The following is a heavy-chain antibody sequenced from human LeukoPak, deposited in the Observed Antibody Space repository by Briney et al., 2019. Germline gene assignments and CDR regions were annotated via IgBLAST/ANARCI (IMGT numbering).Heavy chain of an antibody. J-gene: IGHJ3*02. D-gene: IGHD5/OR15-5a*01. V-gene: IGHV3-74*01. CDR2: INSDGGGT. CDR1: GFTFSSNW. Sequence: AGSLTLTCAASGFTFSSNWLYWVRQGPGKGLVWVSRINSDGGGTSYADSVKGRFTISRDNAKNTLYLQMNSLRAEDTAVYYCARAGGGLHASSFDIWGQGTMVTVSS. CDR3: ARAGGGLHASSFDI.